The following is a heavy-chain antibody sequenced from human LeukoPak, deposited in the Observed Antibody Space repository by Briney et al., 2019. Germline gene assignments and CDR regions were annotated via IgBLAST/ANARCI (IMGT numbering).Heavy chain of an antibody. CDR3: ARDRGAMVSPELDY. J-gene: IGHJ4*02. V-gene: IGHV1-69*05. CDR2: IIPIFGTA. D-gene: IGHD4/OR15-4a*01. Sequence: VASVKVSCKASGGTFSSYAISWVPQAPGQGLEWMGRIIPIFGTANYAQKFQGRVTITTDESTSTAYMELSSLRSEDTAVYYCARDRGAMVSPELDYWGQGTLVTVSS. CDR1: GGTFSSYA.